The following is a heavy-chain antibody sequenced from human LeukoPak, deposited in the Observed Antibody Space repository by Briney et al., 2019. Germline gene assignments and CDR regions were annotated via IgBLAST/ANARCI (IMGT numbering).Heavy chain of an antibody. Sequence: GGSLRLSCAGSGFNFSIYGMHWVRQAPGKGLEWVAVIWYDGSNEYYADSVEGRFTISRDNSKSTVYLQMNSLRAEDTALYHCAANFDFWGQGTLVTVSS. CDR3: AANFDF. CDR1: GFNFSIYG. V-gene: IGHV3-33*01. CDR2: IWYDGSNE. D-gene: IGHD2-15*01. J-gene: IGHJ4*02.